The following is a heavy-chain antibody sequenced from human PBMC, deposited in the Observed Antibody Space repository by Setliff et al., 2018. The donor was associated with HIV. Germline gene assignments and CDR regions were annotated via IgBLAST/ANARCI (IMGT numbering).Heavy chain of an antibody. Sequence: SETLSLTCTVSGDSISGHYWSWLRQPPGKGLEWIGYISYTGSTNYNPSLKRRLTISLDTSKTQFFLKLSSVTAEDTAIYYCARDQPGYYDSRGFPLDAFDVWGQGTVVTVSS. CDR2: ISYTGST. V-gene: IGHV4-59*11. CDR3: ARDQPGYYDSRGFPLDAFDV. J-gene: IGHJ3*01. D-gene: IGHD3-22*01. CDR1: GDSISGHY.